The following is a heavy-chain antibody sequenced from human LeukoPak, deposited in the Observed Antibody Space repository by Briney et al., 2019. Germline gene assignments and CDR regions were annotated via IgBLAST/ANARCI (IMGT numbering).Heavy chain of an antibody. Sequence: PSQTLSLTCTVPGGSISSGGYYWSWIRQHPGKGLEWMGYIYYSGSTYYNPSLKSRLTISLDTSKNQFSLKLSSVTAADTAVYYCARGGYCSTTICYGSYYYYGMDVWGQGTTVTVSS. D-gene: IGHD2-2*01. V-gene: IGHV4-31*03. CDR1: GGSISSGGYY. CDR3: ARGGYCSTTICYGSYYYYGMDV. CDR2: IYYSGST. J-gene: IGHJ6*02.